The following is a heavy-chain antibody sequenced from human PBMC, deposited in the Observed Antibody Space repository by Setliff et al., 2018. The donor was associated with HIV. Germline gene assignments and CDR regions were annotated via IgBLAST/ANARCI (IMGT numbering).Heavy chain of an antibody. Sequence: SETLSLTCAVYGVSFTGHYWSWIRQTPGKGLEWIGNMHYSGTAYYNPSLRSRVKISVDTSTNELSMNLRSVTAADTAVYYCARVALSVKRTSRRACDIWGKGTMVTVS. D-gene: IGHD2-8*01. CDR3: ARVALSVKRTSRRACDI. J-gene: IGHJ3*02. V-gene: IGHV4-34*01. CDR1: GVSFTGHY. CDR2: MHYSGTA.